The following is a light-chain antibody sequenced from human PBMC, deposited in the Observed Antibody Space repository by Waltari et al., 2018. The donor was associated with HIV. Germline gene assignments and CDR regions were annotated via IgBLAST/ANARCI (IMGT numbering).Light chain of an antibody. CDR3: ATLYDSLKGPL. J-gene: IGLJ2*01. Sequence: QSVLTQPPSASGAPGQRVTISCSGSNSNIGDNAVSWYQQFPKTAPKLLIYSNNQRPSGVPDLFSGSKSGTSASLTISGLQSEDEADYYCATLYDSLKGPLFGGGTKVTVL. CDR1: NSNIGDNA. V-gene: IGLV1-44*01. CDR2: SNN.